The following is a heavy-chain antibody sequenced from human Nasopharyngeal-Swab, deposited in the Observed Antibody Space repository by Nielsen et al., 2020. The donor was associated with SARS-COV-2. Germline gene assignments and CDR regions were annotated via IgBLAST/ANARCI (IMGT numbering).Heavy chain of an antibody. V-gene: IGHV3-23*01. CDR2: ISGSGEST. Sequence: GESLKISCAASGFTFNTYAISWVRQAPGKGLEWVSVISGSGESTHYADSVKGRFTISRDNSKNTLYLQMNSLRAEDTAVYYCVKGPPAVIHYFDYWGQGTLVTVSS. D-gene: IGHD2-21*01. J-gene: IGHJ4*02. CDR3: VKGPPAVIHYFDY. CDR1: GFTFNTYA.